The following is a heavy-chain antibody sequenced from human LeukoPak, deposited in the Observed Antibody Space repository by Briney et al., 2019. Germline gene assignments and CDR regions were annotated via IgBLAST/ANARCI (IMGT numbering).Heavy chain of an antibody. CDR1: GGTFSSYT. Sequence: SSVKVSCKASGGTFSSYTISLVRQAPGQGLEWMGRIIPILGIANYAQKFQGRVTITADKSTSTAYMELSSLRSEDTAVYYCARVGTSGSPTYFDYWGQGTLVTVSS. D-gene: IGHD1-26*01. J-gene: IGHJ4*02. V-gene: IGHV1-69*02. CDR3: ARVGTSGSPTYFDY. CDR2: IIPILGIA.